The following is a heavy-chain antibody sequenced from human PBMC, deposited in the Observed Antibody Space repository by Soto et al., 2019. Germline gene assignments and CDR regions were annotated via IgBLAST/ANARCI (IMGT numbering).Heavy chain of an antibody. D-gene: IGHD1-1*01. CDR2: ISASGGGT. CDR3: AKSERFDP. J-gene: IGHJ4*01. V-gene: IGHV3-23*01. CDR1: GFTFSSSV. Sequence: GGSLRLSCAASGFTFSSSVMSWARQAPGKGPEWVSTISASGGGTFYVDSVEGRFTISRDNSQNTLYLQMNSLRAEDTALYYCAKSERFDPWGQGTLVTVSS.